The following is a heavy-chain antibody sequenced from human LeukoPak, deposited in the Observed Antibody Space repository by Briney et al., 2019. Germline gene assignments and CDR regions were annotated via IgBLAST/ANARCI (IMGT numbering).Heavy chain of an antibody. V-gene: IGHV4-39*01. J-gene: IGHJ3*02. CDR3: ARHCSSTSCYHAFDI. D-gene: IGHD2-2*01. CDR2: IYYSGST. Sequence: SETLSLTCTVSGGSISSSSYYWGWIRQPPGKGLEWIGSIYYSGSTYYNPSLKSRVTISVDTSKNQFSLKLSSVTAADTAVYYCARHCSSTSCYHAFDIXGQGTMVTVSS. CDR1: GGSISSSSYY.